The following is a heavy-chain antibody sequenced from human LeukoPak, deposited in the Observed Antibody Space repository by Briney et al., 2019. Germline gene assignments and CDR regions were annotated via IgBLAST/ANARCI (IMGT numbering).Heavy chain of an antibody. CDR1: GYTFTGYY. D-gene: IGHD3-9*01. CDR3: ARGKRSFAWFFRH. V-gene: IGHV1-2*02. J-gene: IGHJ4*02. Sequence: ASVQVSCKTTGYTFTGYYIHWVRQAPGQGPEWMGWIKPSSGDTNYAQKFLGRVTITRDTSISTAYMEVSRLRSDDTAVYYCARGKRSFAWFFRHWGQGSPVTVSS. CDR2: IKPSSGDT.